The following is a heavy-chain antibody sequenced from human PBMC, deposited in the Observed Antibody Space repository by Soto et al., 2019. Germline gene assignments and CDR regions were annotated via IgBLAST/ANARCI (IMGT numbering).Heavy chain of an antibody. CDR1: GFTFSSYW. CDR2: IKQDGSEK. D-gene: IGHD2-8*01. V-gene: IGHV3-7*01. CDR3: AREGKGYCTNGVCYYYYYMDV. Sequence: GGSLRLSCAASGFTFSSYWMSWVRQAPGKGLEWVANIKQDGSEKYYVDSVKGRFTISRDNAKNSLYLQMNSLRAEDTAVYYCAREGKGYCTNGVCYYYYYMDVWGKGTTVTVAS. J-gene: IGHJ6*03.